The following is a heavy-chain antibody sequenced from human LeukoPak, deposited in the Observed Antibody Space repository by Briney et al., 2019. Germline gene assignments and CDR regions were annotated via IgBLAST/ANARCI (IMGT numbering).Heavy chain of an antibody. Sequence: SETLSLTCTVSGGSISSYYWSWIRQPPGKGLEWIGYIYYSGSTNYNPSLKSRVTISVDTSKNQFSLKLSSVTAADTAVYYCARLGSGWYSGDYWGQGTLVTVSS. V-gene: IGHV4-59*01. CDR2: IYYSGST. D-gene: IGHD6-19*01. CDR1: GGSISSYY. J-gene: IGHJ4*02. CDR3: ARLGSGWYSGDY.